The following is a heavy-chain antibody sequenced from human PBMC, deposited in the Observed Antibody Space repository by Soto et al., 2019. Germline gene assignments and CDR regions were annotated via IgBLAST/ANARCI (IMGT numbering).Heavy chain of an antibody. J-gene: IGHJ6*02. D-gene: IGHD6-19*01. CDR2: IRRKANSYTT. CDR1: GLIFSDYH. CDR3: SMLGGWSGGSSGMDV. V-gene: IGHV3-72*01. Sequence: EVQLVESGGGLVQPGGSLRLSCAASGLIFSDYHMDWVHQAPGKGLEWVGRIRRKANSYTTEYAASVKGRFTISRDDSKTSLDLRMNRLKSEDTAVYYCSMLGGWSGGSSGMDVWGQGTTVTVSS.